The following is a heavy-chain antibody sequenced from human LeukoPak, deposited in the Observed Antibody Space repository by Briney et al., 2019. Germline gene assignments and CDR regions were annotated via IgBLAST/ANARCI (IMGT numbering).Heavy chain of an antibody. CDR2: IKEDGSEK. D-gene: IGHD3-10*01. CDR3: ARTIRGY. Sequence: GGSLRLSCAASGFTFSNYWMSWVRQAPGKGLEWVANIKEDGSEKHYVDSVKSRFTISRDNAKNSLYLQMNSLRVDDTAVYCCARTIRGYWGQGTLVTVSS. J-gene: IGHJ4*02. CDR1: GFTFSNYW. V-gene: IGHV3-7*03.